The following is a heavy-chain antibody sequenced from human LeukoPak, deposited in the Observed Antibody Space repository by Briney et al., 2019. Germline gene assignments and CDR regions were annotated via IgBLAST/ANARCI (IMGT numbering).Heavy chain of an antibody. CDR2: IKQDGSDK. CDR3: ARNHYGDYEGGDWFDP. V-gene: IGHV3-7*01. Sequence: GGSLRLSCAASGFTFSSYWMSWVRQAPGKGLEWVANIKQDGSDKYYVDSVKGRFTISRDNAKNSLYLQMNSLRAEDTAVYYCARNHYGDYEGGDWFDPWGREPWSPSPQ. CDR1: GFTFSSYW. J-gene: IGHJ5*02. D-gene: IGHD4-17*01.